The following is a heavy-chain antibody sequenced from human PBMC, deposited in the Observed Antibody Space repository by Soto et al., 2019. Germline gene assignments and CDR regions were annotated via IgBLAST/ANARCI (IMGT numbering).Heavy chain of an antibody. Sequence: GGSLRLSCAASGFTFGNAWMSWVRQAPGKGLEWVGRIKSKTDGGTTDYAAPVKGRFTISRDNSKNTLYLQMNSLRAEDTGVYYCARDLDSTSHYGMDVWGQGTTVTVSS. V-gene: IGHV3-15*01. CDR3: ARDLDSTSHYGMDV. CDR1: GFTFGNAW. J-gene: IGHJ6*02. D-gene: IGHD3-16*01. CDR2: IKSKTDGGTT.